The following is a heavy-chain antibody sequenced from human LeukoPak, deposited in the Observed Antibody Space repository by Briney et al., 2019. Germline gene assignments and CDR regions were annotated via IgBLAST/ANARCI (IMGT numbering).Heavy chain of an antibody. CDR3: ARSMIITIFGVVITPGNNWFDL. CDR1: GGSITSSRNY. CDR2: ISYSGST. D-gene: IGHD3-3*01. J-gene: IGHJ5*02. V-gene: IGHV4-39*07. Sequence: SETLSLTCTVSGGSITSSRNYWGWIRQPPGKGLQWIGTISYSGSTYYNPSLKSRVTISVDTSKNQLSLKLSSVTAADTAVYYCARSMIITIFGVVITPGNNWFDLWGQGTLVTVSS.